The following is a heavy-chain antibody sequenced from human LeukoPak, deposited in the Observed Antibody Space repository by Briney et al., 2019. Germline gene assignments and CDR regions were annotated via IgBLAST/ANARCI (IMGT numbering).Heavy chain of an antibody. J-gene: IGHJ5*02. CDR3: ARRIYTRFDP. D-gene: IGHD4-4*01. Sequence: GEALKISCKGSGCSFTSYWIGWVRQVPGEGLEWRGIIYPGDSDTRYSPSFQGQVTISADKSISTAYLQWSSLQASDTAMYYCARRIYTRFDPWRQGTLVPVPS. CDR2: IYPGDSDT. V-gene: IGHV5-51*01. CDR1: GCSFTSYW.